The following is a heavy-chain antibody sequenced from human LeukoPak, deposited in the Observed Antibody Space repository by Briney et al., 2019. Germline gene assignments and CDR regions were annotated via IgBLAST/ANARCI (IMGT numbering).Heavy chain of an antibody. CDR1: GYTFTGYY. CDR3: ARGWEGEEMQEEVDY. V-gene: IGHV1-8*02. J-gene: IGHJ4*02. Sequence: ASVKVSCKASGYTFTGYYMHWVRQAPGQGLEWMGWMNPNSGNTGYAQKFQGRVTMTRNTSISTAYMELSSLRSEDTAVYYCARGWEGEEMQEEVDYWGQGTLVTVSS. CDR2: MNPNSGNT. D-gene: IGHD1-26*01.